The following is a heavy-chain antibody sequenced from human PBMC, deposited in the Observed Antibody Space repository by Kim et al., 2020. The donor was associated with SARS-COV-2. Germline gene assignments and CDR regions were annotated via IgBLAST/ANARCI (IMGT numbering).Heavy chain of an antibody. CDR3: ARMGIVGATYYFDY. V-gene: IGHV4-34*01. CDR1: GGSFSGYY. D-gene: IGHD1-26*01. Sequence: SETLSLTCAVYGGSFSGYYWSWIRQPPGKGLEWIGEINHSGSTNYNPSLKSRVTISVDTSKNQFSLKLSSVTAADTAVYYCARMGIVGATYYFDYWGQGTLVTVSS. J-gene: IGHJ4*02. CDR2: INHSGST.